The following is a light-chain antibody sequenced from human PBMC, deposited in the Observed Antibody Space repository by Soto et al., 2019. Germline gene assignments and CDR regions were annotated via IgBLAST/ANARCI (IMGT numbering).Light chain of an antibody. V-gene: IGLV1-44*01. J-gene: IGLJ3*02. Sequence: QAVVTQPPSVSGTPGQRVTISCSGSSSNIGSNTVNWYQQLPGTAPKLLIYSNDQRPSGVPDRFSDFKSGTSDSLAISGLQSEYEAVYYCSVWDDSLNGPVFGGGTKLTVL. CDR3: SVWDDSLNGPV. CDR1: SSNIGSNT. CDR2: SND.